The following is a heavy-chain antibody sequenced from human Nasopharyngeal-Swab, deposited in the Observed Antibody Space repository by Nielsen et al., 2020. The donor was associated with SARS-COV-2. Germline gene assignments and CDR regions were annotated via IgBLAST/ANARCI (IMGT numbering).Heavy chain of an antibody. CDR3: ARAGDSGVWYAFDI. J-gene: IGHJ3*02. CDR1: SDSISGYY. Sequence: SETLSLTCTVSSDSISGYYWSWIRQPPGKGLEWLGYIYYTGSTNYNHSLKSRVTMSVDTSKKELSLELTSVTAADTAVYYCARAGDSGVWYAFDIWGQGTRVT. CDR2: IYYTGST. V-gene: IGHV4-59*01. D-gene: IGHD2-15*01.